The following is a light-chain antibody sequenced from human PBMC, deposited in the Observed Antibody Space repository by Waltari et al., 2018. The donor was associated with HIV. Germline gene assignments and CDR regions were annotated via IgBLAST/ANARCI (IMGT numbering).Light chain of an antibody. Sequence: QSALTQPASVSGSHGQSITISCTGTSSDSGGFKSVSWYQQSPGKAPKLIIYDVSYRPSGVSKRFSGSKSGNTASLTISGLQAEDEADYYCGSSMTNVNMDVFGGGTKLTVL. J-gene: IGLJ2*01. CDR3: GSSMTNVNMDV. V-gene: IGLV2-14*03. CDR1: SSDSGGFKS. CDR2: DVS.